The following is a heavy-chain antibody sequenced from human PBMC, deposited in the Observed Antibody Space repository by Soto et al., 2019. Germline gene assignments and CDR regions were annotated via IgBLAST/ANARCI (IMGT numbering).Heavy chain of an antibody. CDR3: ARDAGLYGSGSYWPDY. Sequence: QVQLVESGGGVVQPGRSLRLSCAPSGFTFSSYGMHWVRQAPGKGLEWVSVIWYDGSIKYYADSVKGRFTISRDNSKNTLHLQMSSLRAEDTAVYYCARDAGLYGSGSYWPDYWGQGTLVTVSS. D-gene: IGHD3-10*01. V-gene: IGHV3-33*01. CDR1: GFTFSSYG. CDR2: IWYDGSIK. J-gene: IGHJ4*02.